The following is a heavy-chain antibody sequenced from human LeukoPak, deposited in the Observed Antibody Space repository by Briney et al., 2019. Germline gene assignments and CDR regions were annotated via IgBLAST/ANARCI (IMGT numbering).Heavy chain of an antibody. J-gene: IGHJ2*01. D-gene: IGHD6-19*01. CDR2: INHSGST. CDR3: AREIAVAQYFDL. Sequence: PSETLSLTCAVYGGSFSGYYWSWIRQPPGKGLEWIGEINHSGSTNYNPSLKSRVTISVDRSKNQFSLKLSSVTAADTAVYYCAREIAVAQYFDLWGRGTLVTVSS. CDR1: GGSFSGYY. V-gene: IGHV4-34*01.